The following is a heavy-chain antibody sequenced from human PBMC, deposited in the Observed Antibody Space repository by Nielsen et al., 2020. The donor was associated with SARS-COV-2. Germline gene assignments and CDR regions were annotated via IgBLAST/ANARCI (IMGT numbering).Heavy chain of an antibody. D-gene: IGHD6-19*01. CDR2: IYYSGST. V-gene: IGHV4-39*07. CDR3: ARNSGWYPNVNKYYYYGMDV. J-gene: IGHJ6*02. Sequence: WIRQPPGKGLEWIGSIYYSGSTNYNPSLKSRVTISVDTSENQFSLKLSSVTAADTAVYYCARNSGWYPNVNKYYYYGMDVWGQGTTVTVSS.